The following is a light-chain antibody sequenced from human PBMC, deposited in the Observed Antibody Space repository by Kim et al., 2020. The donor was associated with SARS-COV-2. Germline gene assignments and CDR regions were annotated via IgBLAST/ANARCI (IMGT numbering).Light chain of an antibody. CDR2: EVN. CDR3: CSYAGRNTFGV. Sequence: QSALTQPASVSGSPGQSITISCTGTRSDVGSYDLVSWYQQHPGRAPKLMLYEVNMRPSGVSSRFSGSKSGNTASLTISGLQAEDEADYYCCSYAGRNTFGVFGGGTKVTVL. J-gene: IGLJ3*02. V-gene: IGLV2-23*02. CDR1: RSDVGSYDL.